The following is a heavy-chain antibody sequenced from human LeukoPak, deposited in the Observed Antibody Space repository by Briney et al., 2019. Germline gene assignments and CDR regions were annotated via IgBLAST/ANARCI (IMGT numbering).Heavy chain of an antibody. V-gene: IGHV4-59*11. J-gene: IGHJ3*02. Sequence: SETLSLTCSVSGASMSSHYWSWVRQPPGKGLEWIGYVYSSGSTNYIPSLNSRVTILVDTSKSQLSLKLSSVTAADTAMYYCARGPTRMTVVGDHEAFDIWGQGTMVTVSS. CDR2: VYSSGST. D-gene: IGHD2-21*01. CDR1: GASMSSHY. CDR3: ARGPTRMTVVGDHEAFDI.